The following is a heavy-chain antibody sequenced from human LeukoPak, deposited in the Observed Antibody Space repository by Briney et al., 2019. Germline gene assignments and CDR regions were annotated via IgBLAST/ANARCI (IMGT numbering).Heavy chain of an antibody. D-gene: IGHD4-11*01. CDR3: ARGQYGFDY. J-gene: IGHJ4*02. CDR1: GFTFSGYN. Sequence: GGSLRLSSAASGFTFSGYNMNWVRQAPGKGREWFSSLSASTTYIYYADSVKGRFTISRDNAKNSLYLQMNSLRGEDTAVYYCARGQYGFDYWGQGTLVTVSS. CDR2: LSASTTYI. V-gene: IGHV3-21*01.